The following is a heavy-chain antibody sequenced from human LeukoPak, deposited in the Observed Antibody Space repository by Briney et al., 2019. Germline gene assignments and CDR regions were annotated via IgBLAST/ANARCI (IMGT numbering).Heavy chain of an antibody. CDR2: ISFDGASK. J-gene: IGHJ4*02. CDR1: GFTFSSYA. V-gene: IGHV3-30*04. D-gene: IGHD6-13*01. Sequence: GGCLRLSCAASGFTFSSYAMHWVRQAPGKGLEWVAVISFDGASKYYADSVKGRFTISRDNSKNTLYLQMNSLRAEDTAVYYCARGGVYSGSWYGDYWGQGTLVTVSS. CDR3: ARGGVYSGSWYGDY.